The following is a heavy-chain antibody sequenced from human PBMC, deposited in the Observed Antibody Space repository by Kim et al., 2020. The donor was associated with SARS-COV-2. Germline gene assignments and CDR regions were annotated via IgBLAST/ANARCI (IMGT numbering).Heavy chain of an antibody. CDR3: AHTGPQDEGEGDNDYGSGSFLYPFDY. V-gene: IGHV2-5*02. Sequence: SGPTLVNPTQTLTLTCTFSGFSLSTSGVGVGWIRQPQGKALEWLALIYWDDDKRYSPSLKSRLTITKDTSKNQVVLTMTNMDPVDTATYYCAHTGPQDEGEGDNDYGSGSFLYPFDYWGQGTLVTVSS. J-gene: IGHJ4*02. D-gene: IGHD3-10*01. CDR2: IYWDDDK. CDR1: GFSLSTSGVG.